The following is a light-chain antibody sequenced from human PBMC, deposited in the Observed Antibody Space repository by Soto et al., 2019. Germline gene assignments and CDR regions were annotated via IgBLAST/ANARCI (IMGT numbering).Light chain of an antibody. V-gene: IGKV3-15*01. J-gene: IGKJ5*01. CDR2: GAS. CDR3: QQYNKWPPIT. CDR1: QSVSNQ. Sequence: EVVMTQSPVTLSVSPGERATLSCRASQSVSNQIAWYQQRPGQAPRLLISGASTRATGIPARFSGSGSGTEFTLTISSPQSEDSAVYYCQQYNKWPPITFGQGTRLEI.